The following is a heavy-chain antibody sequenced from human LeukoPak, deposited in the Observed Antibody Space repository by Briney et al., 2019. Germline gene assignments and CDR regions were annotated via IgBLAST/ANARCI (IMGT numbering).Heavy chain of an antibody. Sequence: SETLSLTCTVSGCSISNYYWGWIRQPPGKGLEWIGNIFYSGSTYYSPSLKSRGTISLDTSRNQFSLKLTSVTAADTAVYYCAKSNGYGLVDIWGQGTMVTVSS. D-gene: IGHD3-10*01. CDR2: IFYSGST. V-gene: IGHV4-59*04. CDR1: GCSISNYY. CDR3: AKSNGYGLVDI. J-gene: IGHJ3*02.